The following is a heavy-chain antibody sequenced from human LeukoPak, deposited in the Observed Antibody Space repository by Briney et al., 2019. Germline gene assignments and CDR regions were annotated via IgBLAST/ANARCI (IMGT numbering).Heavy chain of an antibody. V-gene: IGHV3-15*01. CDR1: GFTFSKAW. CDR3: TTWYCSSTSCPEDY. Sequence: GGSLRLSCAASGFTFSKAWMSWVSQAPGKGTEWVGRIKSKSDGGITDYAAPVKVKFTITRDDSKNTLYLQMHSLKTEDTAVYYCTTWYCSSTSCPEDYWGQGTLVTVSS. D-gene: IGHD2-2*01. J-gene: IGHJ4*02. CDR2: IKSKSDGGIT.